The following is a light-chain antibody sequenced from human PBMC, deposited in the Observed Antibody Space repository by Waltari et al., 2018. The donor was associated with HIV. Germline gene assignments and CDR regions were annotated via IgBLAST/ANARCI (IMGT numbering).Light chain of an antibody. CDR2: KAS. CDR3: QQYKGYPYT. CDR1: HSINSW. V-gene: IGKV1-5*03. Sequence: DIQMTPSPSTLSASVGDRVTITCRASHSINSWLAWYQQQPGKAPKLLIFKASSLESGVPSMFSGSGSGTECTLTISSLQPDDFATYYCQQYKGYPYTFGQGTKLDIK. J-gene: IGKJ2*01.